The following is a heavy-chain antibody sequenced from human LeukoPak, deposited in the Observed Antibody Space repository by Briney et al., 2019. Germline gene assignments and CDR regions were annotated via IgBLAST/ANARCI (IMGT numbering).Heavy chain of an antibody. CDR3: AIGPGYGSGWYLY. D-gene: IGHD6-19*01. V-gene: IGHV4-38-2*01. J-gene: IGHJ4*02. CDR1: GYFFSSGYY. Sequence: SETLSLTCAVSGYFFSSGYYWGWIRQPPGKGLEWIGSIYHSGSTYYNPSLKSRVTISVDTSKNQFSLKLNSVTAADTAVYHCAIGPGYGSGWYLYWGQGTLVTVSS. CDR2: IYHSGST.